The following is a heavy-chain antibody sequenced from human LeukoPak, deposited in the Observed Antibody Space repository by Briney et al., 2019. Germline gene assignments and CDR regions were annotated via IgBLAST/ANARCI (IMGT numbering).Heavy chain of an antibody. Sequence: GGSLRLSCAGSGFTFSNYAMTWVRQAPGKGLEWVAVISYDGSNKYYADSVKGRFTISRDNSKNTLYLQMNSLRAEDTAVYYCAKDRSGSYYEVYFDYWGQGTLVTVSS. CDR3: AKDRSGSYYEVYFDY. CDR1: GFTFSNYA. J-gene: IGHJ4*02. D-gene: IGHD1-26*01. CDR2: ISYDGSNK. V-gene: IGHV3-30-3*01.